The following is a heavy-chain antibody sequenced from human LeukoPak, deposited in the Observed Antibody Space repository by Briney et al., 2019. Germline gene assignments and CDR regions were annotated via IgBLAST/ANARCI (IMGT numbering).Heavy chain of an antibody. V-gene: IGHV3-21*01. CDR2: ISSSSSYI. Sequence: GGSLRLSCAASGSTFSSYSMNWVRQAPGKGLEWVSSISSSSSYIYYADSVKGRFTISRDNAKNSLYLQMNSLRAEDTAVYYCAREIAADDDAFDIWGQGTMVTVSS. J-gene: IGHJ3*02. CDR1: GSTFSSYS. CDR3: AREIAADDDAFDI. D-gene: IGHD6-13*01.